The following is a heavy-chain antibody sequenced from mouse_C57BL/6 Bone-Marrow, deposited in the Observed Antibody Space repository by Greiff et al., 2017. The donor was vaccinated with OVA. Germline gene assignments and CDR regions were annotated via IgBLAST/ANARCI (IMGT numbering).Heavy chain of an antibody. CDR2: IRNKANGYTT. CDR3: ARSTGTFAY. CDR1: GFTFTDYY. V-gene: IGHV7-3*01. D-gene: IGHD4-1*02. Sequence: EVHLVESGGGLVQPGGSLNLSCAASGFTFTDYYMSWVRQPPGKALEWLGFIRNKANGYTTEYSASVKGRFTISRDNSQSILYLQMNALRAEDSATYYCARSTGTFAYWGQGTLVTVSA. J-gene: IGHJ3*01.